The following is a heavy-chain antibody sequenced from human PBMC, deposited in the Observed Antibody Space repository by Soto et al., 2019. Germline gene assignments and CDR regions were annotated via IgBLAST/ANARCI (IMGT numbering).Heavy chain of an antibody. CDR1: GFTFSSCT. CDR3: SGCSGGACHQNYGMDI. V-gene: IGHV3-21*01. CDR2: ISPSTSHI. J-gene: IGHJ6*02. Sequence: EVHLVESGGGLVKHVGSLRLSCAVSGFTFSSCTMNWVRQAPGKGLEWVSSISPSTSHIYYADSVKGRFTISRDNAKNSLFLQMNSLIAEDTAVYYCSGCSGGACHQNYGMDIWGQGTTVTVSS. D-gene: IGHD2-15*01.